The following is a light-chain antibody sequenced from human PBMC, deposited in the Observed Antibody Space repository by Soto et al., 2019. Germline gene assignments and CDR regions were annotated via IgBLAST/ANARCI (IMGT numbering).Light chain of an antibody. CDR1: SGSIASNY. CDR3: QSYDSSNYV. J-gene: IGLJ1*01. V-gene: IGLV6-57*04. CDR2: EDN. Sequence: NFMLTQPHSVSESPGKTVTISCTRSSGSIASNYVQWYQQLPGSAPTTVIYEDNQRPSGVPDRFSGSIDSSSNSASLTISGLKTEDEDDYYCQSYDSSNYVFGTGTKVTVL.